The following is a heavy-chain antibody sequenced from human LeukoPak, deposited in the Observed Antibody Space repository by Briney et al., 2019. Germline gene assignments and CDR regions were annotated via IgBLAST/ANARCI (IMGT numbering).Heavy chain of an antibody. CDR3: VRGGIQVSGIDAFDI. CDR2: IKQDGSEK. V-gene: IGHV3-7*01. D-gene: IGHD5/OR15-5a*01. CDR1: GFTFSNYW. J-gene: IGHJ3*02. Sequence: GGSLRLSCAASGFTFSNYWMTWVRQAPGKGLEWVANIKQDGSEKYYVDSLKGRFTISRDNAKNSLYLQMNSLRDGDTAVYYCVRGGIQVSGIDAFDIWGQGTMVTVSS.